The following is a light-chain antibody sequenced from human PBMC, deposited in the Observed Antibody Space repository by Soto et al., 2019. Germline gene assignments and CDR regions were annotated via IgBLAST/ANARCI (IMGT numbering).Light chain of an antibody. CDR1: SPNIGNNY. CDR3: GTWDSSLSAVI. V-gene: IGLV1-51*01. CDR2: DNS. J-gene: IGLJ2*01. Sequence: QSVLTQPPSVSAAPGQKVTISCSGSSPNIGNNYVSWYQQRPTTAPQLLIYDNSKRPSGIPDRFSGSKSGTSATLAITGLQTGDEADYYCGTWDSSLSAVIFGGGTKVTVL.